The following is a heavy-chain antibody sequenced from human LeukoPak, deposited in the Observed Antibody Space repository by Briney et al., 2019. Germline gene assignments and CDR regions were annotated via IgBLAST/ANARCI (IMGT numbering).Heavy chain of an antibody. CDR1: GYTFTGYY. CDR2: INPNSGGT. D-gene: IGHD2-2*01. Sequence: GASVKVSCKASGYTFTGYYMHWVRQAPGQGLEWMERINPNSGGTNYAQKFQGRVTMTRDTSISTAYMELSRLRSDDTAVYYCARDPLGYCSSTSCSDYWGQGTLVTVSS. J-gene: IGHJ4*02. CDR3: ARDPLGYCSSTSCSDY. V-gene: IGHV1-2*06.